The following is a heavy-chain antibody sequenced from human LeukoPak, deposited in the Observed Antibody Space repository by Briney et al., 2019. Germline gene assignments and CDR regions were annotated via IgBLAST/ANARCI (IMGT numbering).Heavy chain of an antibody. CDR1: GFTFSSYG. CDR3: ARGPRMITFGGGVY. J-gene: IGHJ4*02. V-gene: IGHV3-33*01. Sequence: GRSLRLSCAASGFTFSSYGMHWVRQAPGKGLEWVAVIWYDGSNKYYADSVKGRFTISRDNSKNTLYLQMNSLRAEDTAVYYCARGPRMITFGGGVYWGQGTLVTVSS. CDR2: IWYDGSNK. D-gene: IGHD3-16*01.